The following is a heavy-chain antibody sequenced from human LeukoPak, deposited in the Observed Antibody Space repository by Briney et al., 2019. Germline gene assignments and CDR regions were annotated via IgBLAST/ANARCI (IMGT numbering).Heavy chain of an antibody. V-gene: IGHV3-30*18. J-gene: IGHJ3*01. CDR2: ISYDGGNK. Sequence: GGSLRLSCAASGFTFSSYGMHWVRQAPGKGLEWVAVISYDGGNKYYADSVKGRFTISRDNSKNTLYLQMNSLRAEDTAVYYCAKDPTTAVAGALNWGQGTMVTVSS. D-gene: IGHD6-19*01. CDR1: GFTFSSYG. CDR3: AKDPTTAVAGALN.